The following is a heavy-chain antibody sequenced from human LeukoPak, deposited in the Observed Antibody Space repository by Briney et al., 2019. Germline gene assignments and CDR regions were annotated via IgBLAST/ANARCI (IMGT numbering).Heavy chain of an antibody. CDR1: GFTFSRYW. CDR2: ISGSGGST. D-gene: IGHD5-18*01. CDR3: AKDGEIQLWPSDAFDI. J-gene: IGHJ3*02. Sequence: PGGSLRLSCAASGFTFSRYWMHWVRQAPGKGLEWVSAISGSGGSTYYADSVKGRFTISRDNSKNTLYLQMNSLRAEDTAVYYCAKDGEIQLWPSDAFDIWGQGTMVTVSS. V-gene: IGHV3-23*01.